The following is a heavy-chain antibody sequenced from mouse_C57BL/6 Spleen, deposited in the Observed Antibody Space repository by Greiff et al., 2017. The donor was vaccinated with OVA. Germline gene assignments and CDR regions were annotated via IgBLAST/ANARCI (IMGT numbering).Heavy chain of an antibody. CDR3: TRKRIYDGYDAMDY. J-gene: IGHJ4*01. CDR2: IDPETGGT. V-gene: IGHV1-15*01. CDR1: GYTFTDYE. D-gene: IGHD2-3*01. Sequence: VKLQQSGAELVRPGASVTLSCKASGYTFTDYEMHWVKQTPVHGLEWIGAIDPETGGTAYNQKFKGKAILTADKSSSTAYMELRSLTSEDSAVYYCTRKRIYDGYDAMDYWGQGTSVTVSS.